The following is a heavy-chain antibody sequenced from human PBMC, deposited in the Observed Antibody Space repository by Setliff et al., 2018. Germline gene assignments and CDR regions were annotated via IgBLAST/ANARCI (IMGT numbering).Heavy chain of an antibody. CDR3: ARGPYSSGWYYFDY. CDR2: ITPNSGGT. D-gene: IGHD6-19*01. CDR1: GYTFTGYY. Sequence: GASVKVSCKASGYTFTGYYTYWVRQAPGQGLEWMGWITPNSGGTNYAQKFQGRVTMTRDTSITTAFMELSRLRSDDTAVYYCARGPYSSGWYYFDYWGQGTLVTVSS. J-gene: IGHJ4*02. V-gene: IGHV1-2*02.